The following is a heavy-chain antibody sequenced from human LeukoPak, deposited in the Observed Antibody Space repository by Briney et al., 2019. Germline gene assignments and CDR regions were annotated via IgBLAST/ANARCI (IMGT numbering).Heavy chain of an antibody. D-gene: IGHD3-22*01. J-gene: IGHJ4*02. Sequence: GGSLRLSCAASGFTFNSYAMTWVRQAPGKGLDWVSVISGTGRTTYYADFAKGRFTISRDNSKKTLYLQMNSLKAEDTAIYYCAKDVFQGPFDNSGYYYAFDDWGQGTLVTVSS. CDR1: GFTFNSYA. CDR3: AKDVFQGPFDNSGYYYAFDD. V-gene: IGHV3-23*01. CDR2: ISGTGRTT.